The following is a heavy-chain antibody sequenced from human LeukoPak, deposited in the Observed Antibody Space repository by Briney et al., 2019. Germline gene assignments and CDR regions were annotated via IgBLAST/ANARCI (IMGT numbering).Heavy chain of an antibody. J-gene: IGHJ4*02. CDR2: ISYDGSNK. CDR1: GFTFGSYG. Sequence: GGSPRLSCAASGFTFGSYGMHWVRQAPGKGLEWVAVISYDGSNKYYADSVKGRFTISRDNSKNTLYLQMSSLRAEDTAVYYCAKARYYYDFWGWGQGTLVTVSS. CDR3: AKARYYYDFWG. V-gene: IGHV3-30*18. D-gene: IGHD3-3*01.